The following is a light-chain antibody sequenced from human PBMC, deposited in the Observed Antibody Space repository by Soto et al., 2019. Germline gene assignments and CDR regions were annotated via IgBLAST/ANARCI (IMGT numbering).Light chain of an antibody. CDR2: AAS. CDR1: QGISNY. CDR3: QKYNSDPPLT. V-gene: IGKV1-27*01. Sequence: DIQMTQSPSSLSASVGDRVTITCRASQGISNYLAWYQQKPGKVPKLLIYAASTLQSGVPSRFSGSGSGTDFTLIISSLQPEDVGTHYCQKYNSDPPLTFGGGTKVEIK. J-gene: IGKJ4*01.